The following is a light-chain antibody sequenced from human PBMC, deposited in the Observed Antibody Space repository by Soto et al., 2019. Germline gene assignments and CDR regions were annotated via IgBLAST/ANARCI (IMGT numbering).Light chain of an antibody. CDR1: QNIRTY. CDR3: QQSYSTLYT. V-gene: IGKV1-39*01. CDR2: AAT. J-gene: IGKJ5*01. Sequence: DIQLTQSPSSLSASVGDRVNITCRASQNIRTYLNWYQQKPGKAPTLLIYAATTLQSGVPSTFSGSASGTDFSLTISSLQPGDGATYYCQQSYSTLYTFGQGTRLEIK.